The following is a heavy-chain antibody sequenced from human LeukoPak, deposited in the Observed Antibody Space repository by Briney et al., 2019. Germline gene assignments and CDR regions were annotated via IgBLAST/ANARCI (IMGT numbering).Heavy chain of an antibody. CDR3: ARRHTSGGYYGDNWFDP. V-gene: IGHV4-39*01. J-gene: IGHJ5*02. Sequence: SETLSLTCTVSGGSVSSSNYYWGWFRQPPGKGLEWIGSICYSGSTYYNPSFKSRVIISVDTSKNQFSLKLSSVTAADTAVYYCARRHTSGGYYGDNWFDPWGQGTLVTVSS. CDR2: ICYSGST. CDR1: GGSVSSSNYY. D-gene: IGHD3-22*01.